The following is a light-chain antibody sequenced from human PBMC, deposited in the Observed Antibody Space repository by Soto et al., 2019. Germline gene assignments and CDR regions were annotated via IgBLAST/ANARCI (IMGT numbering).Light chain of an antibody. CDR1: QSVSSSY. CDR2: GTS. J-gene: IGKJ1*01. CDR3: QQYGSSSWT. V-gene: IGKV3-20*01. Sequence: EIVLTRSPGTLSLSPGERATLSCRASQSVSSSYLAWYQQKPGQAPRLLIYGTSSRATAIPDRFSGGGSGTNFTLTISKLEPENFAVYYCQQYGSSSWTFGQGTKVDIK.